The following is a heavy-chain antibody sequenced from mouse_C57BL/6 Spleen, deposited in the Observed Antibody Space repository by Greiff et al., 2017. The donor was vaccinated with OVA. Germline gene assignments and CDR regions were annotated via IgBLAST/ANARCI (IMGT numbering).Heavy chain of an antibody. J-gene: IGHJ4*01. CDR1: GFSLTSYG. Sequence: VHLVESGPGLVQPSQSLSITCTVSGFSLTSYGVHWVRQSPGKGLEWLGVIWSGGSTDYNAAFISRRSISKDNSKSQVFFKMNSLQADDTAIYYCARKGKGPAMDYWGQGTSVTVSS. CDR3: ARKGKGPAMDY. CDR2: IWSGGST. V-gene: IGHV2-2*01.